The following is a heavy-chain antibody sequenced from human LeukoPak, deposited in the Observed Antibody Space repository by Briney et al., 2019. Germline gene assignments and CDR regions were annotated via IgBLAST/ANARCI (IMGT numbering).Heavy chain of an antibody. J-gene: IGHJ4*02. CDR3: ALTYYDILDSDY. CDR1: GYTFTSYG. CDR2: INPSGGST. D-gene: IGHD3-9*01. Sequence: ASVKVSCKASGYTFTSYGISWVRQAPGQGLEWMGIINPSGGSTSYAQKFQGRVTMTRDMSTSTVYMELSSLRSEDTAVYYCALTYYDILDSDYWGQGTLVTVSS. V-gene: IGHV1-46*01.